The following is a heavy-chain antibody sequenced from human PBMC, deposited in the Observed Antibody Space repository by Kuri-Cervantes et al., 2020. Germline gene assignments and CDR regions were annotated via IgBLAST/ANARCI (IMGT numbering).Heavy chain of an antibody. J-gene: IGHJ4*02. V-gene: IGHV3-48*04. CDR3: ARSWDYDAALDY. CDR2: ISSGGSSI. Sequence: GESLKISCAASGFTFSSYGMHWVRQAPGKGLEWVSYISSGGSSIYYADSVKGRFTISRDNAKNSLYLQMSSLGAGDTAVYYCARSWDYDAALDYWGQGTLVTVSS. D-gene: IGHD1-7*01. CDR1: GFTFSSYG.